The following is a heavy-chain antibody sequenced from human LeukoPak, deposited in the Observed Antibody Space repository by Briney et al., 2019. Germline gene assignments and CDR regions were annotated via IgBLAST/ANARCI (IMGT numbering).Heavy chain of an antibody. CDR1: GYTFTGYY. V-gene: IGHV1-2*02. CDR3: ARSYHGSGNYYKLGY. J-gene: IGHJ4*02. Sequence: ASVKVSCKASGYTFTGYYMHWVRQAPGQGLEWMGWINPNSGGTNYAQKFQGRVTMTRDTSISTAYMELSGLRFDDTAVYYCARSYHGSGNYYKLGYWGQGTLVTVSS. D-gene: IGHD3-10*01. CDR2: INPNSGGT.